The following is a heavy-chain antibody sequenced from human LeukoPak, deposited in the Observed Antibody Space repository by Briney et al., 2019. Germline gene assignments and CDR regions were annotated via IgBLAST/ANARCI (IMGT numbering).Heavy chain of an antibody. V-gene: IGHV3-33*06. CDR3: AKDGRAIFDY. CDR1: GFTFSSYD. D-gene: IGHD2-15*01. CDR2: IWYDGSNK. Sequence: GRSLRLSCAASGFTFSSYDMHWVRQAPGKGLEWVAVIWYDGSNKYYADSVKGRFTISRDNSKNTLYLQMNSLRAEDTAVYYCAKDGRAIFDYWGQGTLVTVSS. J-gene: IGHJ4*02.